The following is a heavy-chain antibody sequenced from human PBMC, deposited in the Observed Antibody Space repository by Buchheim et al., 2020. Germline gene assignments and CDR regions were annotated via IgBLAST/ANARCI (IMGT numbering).Heavy chain of an antibody. V-gene: IGHV3-30*18. CDR1: GFTFSSYG. Sequence: QVQLVESGGGVVQPGRSLRLSCAASGFTFSSYGMHWVRQAPGKGLEWVAVISYDGSNKYYADSVKGRFTISRDNSKNTLYLQMNSLRAEDTAVYYCAKGRGEGAMVALWGQGTL. CDR2: ISYDGSNK. CDR3: AKGRGEGAMVAL. D-gene: IGHD5-18*01. J-gene: IGHJ4*02.